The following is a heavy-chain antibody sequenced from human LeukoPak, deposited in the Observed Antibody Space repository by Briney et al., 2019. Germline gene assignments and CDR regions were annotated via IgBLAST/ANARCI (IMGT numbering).Heavy chain of an antibody. V-gene: IGHV3-11*06. J-gene: IGHJ4*02. CDR2: ISSSSSYT. CDR1: GFPFSDYY. Sequence: GGSLRLSCAASGFPFSDYYMRWIRQAPGKGLEGVSYISSSSSYTNYADSVKGRFTISRDNAKNSLYLQMNSLRAEDTAVYYCARLVEGYSFPAGFDYWGQGTLVTVSS. CDR3: ARLVEGYSFPAGFDY. D-gene: IGHD5-18*01.